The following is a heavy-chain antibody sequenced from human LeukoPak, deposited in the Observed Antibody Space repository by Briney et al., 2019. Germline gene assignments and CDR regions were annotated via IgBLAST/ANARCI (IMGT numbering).Heavy chain of an antibody. CDR3: ARVSERAAAGPGIDY. V-gene: IGHV1-46*01. CDR1: GYTFTGYY. Sequence: ASVKVSCKASGYTFTGYYMHWVRQAPGQGLEWMGIINPSGGTTSYAQKFQGRVSMTRDMSTSTVYMELSSLRSEDTAVYYCARVSERAAAGPGIDYWGQGTLVTVSS. J-gene: IGHJ4*02. CDR2: INPSGGTT. D-gene: IGHD6-13*01.